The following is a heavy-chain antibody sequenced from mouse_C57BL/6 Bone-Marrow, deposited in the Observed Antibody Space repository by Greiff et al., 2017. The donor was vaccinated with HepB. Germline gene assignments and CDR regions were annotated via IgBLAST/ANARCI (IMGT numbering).Heavy chain of an antibody. D-gene: IGHD2-2*01. CDR3: TSPYGYPYYYAMDY. Sequence: VQLKESGAELVRPGASVTLSCKASGYTFTDYEMHWVKQTPVHGLEWIGAIDPETGGTAYNQKFKGKAILTADKSSSTAYMELRSLTSEDSAVYYCTSPYGYPYYYAMDYWGQGTSVTVSS. V-gene: IGHV1-15*01. J-gene: IGHJ4*01. CDR1: GYTFTDYE. CDR2: IDPETGGT.